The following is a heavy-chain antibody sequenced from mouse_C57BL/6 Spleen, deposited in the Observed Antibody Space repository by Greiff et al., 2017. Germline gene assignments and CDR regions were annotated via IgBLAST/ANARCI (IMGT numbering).Heavy chain of an antibody. CDR2: INSDGGST. Sequence: EVKVVESGGGLVQPGESLKLSCESNEYEFPSHDMSWVRKTPEKRLELVAAINSDGGSTYYPDTMERRFIISRDNTKKTRYLPQSSLRYEDTALYYGARKEYYGPMYYWGQGTSVTVSS. CDR1: EYEFPSHD. CDR3: ARKEYYGPMYY. V-gene: IGHV5-2*01. J-gene: IGHJ4*01. D-gene: IGHD1-2*01.